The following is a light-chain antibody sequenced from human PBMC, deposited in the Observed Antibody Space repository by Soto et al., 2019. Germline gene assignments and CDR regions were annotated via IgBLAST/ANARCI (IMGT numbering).Light chain of an antibody. J-gene: IGKJ1*01. CDR2: DAS. V-gene: IGKV3-11*01. Sequence: EIVLTQAPPILFVSPGGRTTISCKASQSVSSYLAWYQQKPGQAPRLLIYDASNRATGIQARFSGSWSGTDFTLTIRSLAPEDSAVYYCKQRSHWWTCGQGTKVDI. CDR1: QSVSSY. CDR3: KQRSHWWT.